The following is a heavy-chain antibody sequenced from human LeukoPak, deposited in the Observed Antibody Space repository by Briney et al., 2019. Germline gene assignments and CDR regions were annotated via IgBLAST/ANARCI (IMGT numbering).Heavy chain of an antibody. J-gene: IGHJ1*01. V-gene: IGHV3-7*01. CDR3: ARDRYFPY. CDR1: GFSFSSSW. D-gene: IGHD1-14*01. Sequence: EGSLRLSCVGSGFSFSSSWMSRVRQAPGKGLEWVANMKEDGSEEHYLDSVKGRFTISRDNAQNSLYLQMNSLRDDDTAIYYRARDRYFPYWGQGTLVIVSS. CDR2: MKEDGSEE.